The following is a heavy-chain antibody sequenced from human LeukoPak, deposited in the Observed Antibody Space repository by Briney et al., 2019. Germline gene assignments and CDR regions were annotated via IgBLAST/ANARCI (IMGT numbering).Heavy chain of an antibody. J-gene: IGHJ4*02. Sequence: GASVKVSCKVSGYTLTELSMHWVRQAPGKGLEWMGGFDPEDGETIYAQKFQGRVTMTEDTSTDTAYMELSSLRSEDPAVYYCATGIAGCSSTSCYPDYWGQGTLVTVSS. V-gene: IGHV1-24*01. CDR2: FDPEDGET. D-gene: IGHD2-2*01. CDR3: ATGIAGCSSTSCYPDY. CDR1: GYTLTELS.